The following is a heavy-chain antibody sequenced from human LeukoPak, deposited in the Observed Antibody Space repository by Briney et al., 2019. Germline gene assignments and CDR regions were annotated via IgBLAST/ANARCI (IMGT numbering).Heavy chain of an antibody. CDR2: IHYGGNT. V-gene: IGHV4-39*01. J-gene: IGHJ4*02. CDR3: VRLPGGY. CDR1: GGSLSSTSSY. D-gene: IGHD1-26*01. Sequence: SETLSLTCIVSGGSLSSTSSYWGWIRQPPGKGLEWIGYIHYGGNTNYNPSLKSRVTISFDTSKNQFSLNLISATAAYTSVYYCVRLPGGYWGQGTLVIVSS.